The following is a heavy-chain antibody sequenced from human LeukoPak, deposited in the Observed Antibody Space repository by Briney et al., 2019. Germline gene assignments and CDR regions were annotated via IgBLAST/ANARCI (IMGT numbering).Heavy chain of an antibody. J-gene: IGHJ3*02. CDR1: GYTFTGYY. CDR2: INPNSGGT. D-gene: IGHD2-8*01. Sequence: ASVKVSCKASGYTFTGYYMHWVRQAPGQGLEWMGWINPNSGGTNYAQKFQGRVTMTRDTSISTAYMELSRLRSDDTAVYYCATGVLGYCTNGVCPDGAFDIWGQGTMVTVSS. CDR3: ATGVLGYCTNGVCPDGAFDI. V-gene: IGHV1-2*02.